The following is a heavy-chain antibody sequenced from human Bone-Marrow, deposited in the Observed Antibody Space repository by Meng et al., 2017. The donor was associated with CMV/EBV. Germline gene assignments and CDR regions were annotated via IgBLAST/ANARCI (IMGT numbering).Heavy chain of an antibody. CDR2: INPNSGGT. D-gene: IGHD2-2*02. CDR1: GYTFTGYY. J-gene: IGHJ5*02. Sequence: ASVKVSCKASGYTFTGYYMHWVRQAPGQGLEWMGWINPNSGGTNYAQKFQGRVTMTRDTSISTAYMELSRLRSDDTAVYYCASRYCSSTSCYMSWFDPWGQGTLVTVSS. CDR3: ASRYCSSTSCYMSWFDP. V-gene: IGHV1-2*02.